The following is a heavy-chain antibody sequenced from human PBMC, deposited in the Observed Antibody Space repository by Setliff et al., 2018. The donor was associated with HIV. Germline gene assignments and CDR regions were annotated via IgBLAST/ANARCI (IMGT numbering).Heavy chain of an antibody. CDR3: AKDILGMPVAGGFDY. CDR1: GFSFNDYA. V-gene: IGHV3-23*01. CDR2: ISGDGDSI. Sequence: PGESLKISCAASGFSFNDYAVNWVRQAPGKGLEWVAGISGDGDSIFYDDSVRGRFTISRDKSGTTVYLQLKRLRVEDTAIYFCAKDILGMPVAGGFDYWGPGTLVTVSS. D-gene: IGHD6-19*01. J-gene: IGHJ4*02.